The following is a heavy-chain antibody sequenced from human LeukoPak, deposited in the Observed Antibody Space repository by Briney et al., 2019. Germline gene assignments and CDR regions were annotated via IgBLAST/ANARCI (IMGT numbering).Heavy chain of an antibody. D-gene: IGHD3-3*01. CDR2: IIPIFGTA. V-gene: IGHV1-69*13. CDR1: GYTFTGYY. Sequence: ASVKVSCKASGYTFTGYYMHWVRQAPGQGLEWMGGIIPIFGTANYAQKFQGRVTITADESTSTAYMELSSLRSEDTAVYYCARSSYDFWSGYYPYWGQGTLVTVSS. CDR3: ARSSYDFWSGYYPY. J-gene: IGHJ4*02.